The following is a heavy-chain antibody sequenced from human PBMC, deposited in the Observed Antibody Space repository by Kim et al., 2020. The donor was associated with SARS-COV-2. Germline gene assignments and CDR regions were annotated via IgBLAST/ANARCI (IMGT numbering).Heavy chain of an antibody. CDR2: IYYSGST. CDR1: GGSISSYY. D-gene: IGHD6-6*01. V-gene: IGHV4-59*13. J-gene: IGHJ4*02. CDR3: ARAQLGRQRRYYFDY. Sequence: SETLSLTCTVSGGSISSYYWSWIRQPPGKGLEWIGYIYYSGSTNYNPSLKSRVTISVDTSKNQFSLKLSSVTAADTAVYYCARAQLGRQRRYYFDYWGQGTLVTISS.